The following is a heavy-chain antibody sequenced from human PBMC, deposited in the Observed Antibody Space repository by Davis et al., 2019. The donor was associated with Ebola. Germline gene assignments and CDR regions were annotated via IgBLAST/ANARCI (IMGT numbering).Heavy chain of an antibody. Sequence: GGSLRLSCAASGFRFSTYTMNWVRQAPGKGLEWISYISSSSPNIYYADSVKGRFTVSSDNANNSLFLQINGLRGEYAAVYYCARGGRWYDIMTEASLMDVWGKGTTVAVSS. CDR1: GFRFSTYT. CDR3: ARGGRWYDIMTEASLMDV. V-gene: IGHV3-21*05. CDR2: ISSSSPNI. D-gene: IGHD3-9*01. J-gene: IGHJ6*04.